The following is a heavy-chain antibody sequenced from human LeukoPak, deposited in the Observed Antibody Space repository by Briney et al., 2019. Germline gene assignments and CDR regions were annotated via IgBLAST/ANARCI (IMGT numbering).Heavy chain of an antibody. CDR3: ARVPERPSSSLSHFDY. J-gene: IGHJ4*02. CDR1: GGSISSGSYY. D-gene: IGHD6-6*01. CDR2: IYTSGST. Sequence: PSETLSLTCTVAGGSISSGSYYWSWIRQPAGKGLEWIGRIYTSGSTKYNPSLKSRVTISVDTSKNQFSLKLSSVTAADTAVYYCARVPERPSSSLSHFDYWGQGTLVTVSS. V-gene: IGHV4-61*02.